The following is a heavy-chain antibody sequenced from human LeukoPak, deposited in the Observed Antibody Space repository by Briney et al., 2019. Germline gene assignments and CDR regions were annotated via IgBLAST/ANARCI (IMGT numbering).Heavy chain of an antibody. CDR3: AGYGDHYYYAMDI. Sequence: SETLSLTCTVSGGSMSSYYWSWIRQPPGKGLEWIGFFYYTGSTKYNPSLKSRVTFSGGTSKKQFSLKLTSVTAADTAVYYCAGYGDHYYYAMDIWGQGTTVTVSS. CDR1: GGSMSSYY. D-gene: IGHD4-17*01. V-gene: IGHV4-59*08. CDR2: FYYTGST. J-gene: IGHJ6*02.